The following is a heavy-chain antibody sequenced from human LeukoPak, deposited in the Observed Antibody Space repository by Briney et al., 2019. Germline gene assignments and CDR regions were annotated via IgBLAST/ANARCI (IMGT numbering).Heavy chain of an antibody. CDR3: ARIGLYRGYTSGWGHDFDY. J-gene: IGHJ4*02. Sequence: GGSLKIPCSAPGFTFISFTMNWVRQAPGKGLEWISSINSTDTYYAVSGKCRFTISRDNAKTSLYLQMNSLRAENTGLYYCARIGLYRGYTSGWGHDFDYWGQGTRVTVSS. V-gene: IGHV3-21*01. CDR1: GFTFISFT. D-gene: IGHD6-19*01. CDR2: INSTDT.